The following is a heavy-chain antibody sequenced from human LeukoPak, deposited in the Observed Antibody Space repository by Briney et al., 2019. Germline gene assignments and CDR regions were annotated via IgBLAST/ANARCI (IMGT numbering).Heavy chain of an antibody. D-gene: IGHD3-22*01. CDR1: AFTFSSYD. CDR3: ARGVIVAGLGFDI. J-gene: IGHJ3*02. V-gene: IGHV3-13*04. Sequence: GGSLRLSCAPSAFTFSSYDMHWVRQATGKGLECVSAIGTAGDTYYPGSVKGRFTISRANAKNSLYLQLKSLRPGDTVVSSCARGVIVAGLGFDIWGQGTMVTVSS. CDR2: IGTAGDT.